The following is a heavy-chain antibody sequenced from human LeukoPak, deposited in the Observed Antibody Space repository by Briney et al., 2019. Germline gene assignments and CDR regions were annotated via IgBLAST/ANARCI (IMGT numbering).Heavy chain of an antibody. V-gene: IGHV1-18*01. J-gene: IGHJ6*03. Sequence: ASVKVSCKASGYTSTSYGISWVRQAPGQGLEWMGWISAYNGNTSYAQKLQGRVTMTTDTSTSTAYMELRSLRSDDTAVYYCASSYWSSYYYYMDVWGKGTTVTVSS. CDR1: GYTSTSYG. CDR2: ISAYNGNT. D-gene: IGHD2-15*01. CDR3: ASSYWSSYYYYMDV.